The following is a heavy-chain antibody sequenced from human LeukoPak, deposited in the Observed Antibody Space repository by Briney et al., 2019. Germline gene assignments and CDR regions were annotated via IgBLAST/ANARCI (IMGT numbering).Heavy chain of an antibody. D-gene: IGHD3-22*01. V-gene: IGHV3-7*01. CDR1: GFTFSSYW. CDR2: IKQDGSEK. J-gene: IGHJ4*02. Sequence: PGGSLRLSCAASGFTFSSYWMSWVRQAPGKGLEWVANIKQDGSEKYYVDSVKGRFTISRDNAKNSLYLQMNSLRAEDTAVYYCASEQRYYYDCSGLIFTDYWGQGTLVTVSS. CDR3: ASEQRYYYDCSGLIFTDY.